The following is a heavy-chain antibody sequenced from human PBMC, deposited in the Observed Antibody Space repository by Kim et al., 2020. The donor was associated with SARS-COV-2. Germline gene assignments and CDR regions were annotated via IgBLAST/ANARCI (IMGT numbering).Heavy chain of an antibody. D-gene: IGHD3-3*01. Sequence: LKSRVTISVDTSKNQFSLKLSSVTAADTAVYYCARGSSAGFLEWLLDFVYWGQGTLVTVSS. CDR3: ARGSSAGFLEWLLDFVY. J-gene: IGHJ4*02. V-gene: IGHV4-59*09.